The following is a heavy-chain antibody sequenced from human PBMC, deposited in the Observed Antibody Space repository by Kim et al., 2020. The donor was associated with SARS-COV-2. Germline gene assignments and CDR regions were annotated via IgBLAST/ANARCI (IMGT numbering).Heavy chain of an antibody. CDR1: GFTFTMYS. V-gene: IGHV3-30*04. J-gene: IGHJ4*03. Sequence: GGSLRLSCAASGFTFTMYSMHWVRQAPGKGLEWVAFISFDGSNTDYADSVKGLFTVSRDSSKNTVFLEMSRLRLADTALYFCARDPIYASGRGYFDSWG. D-gene: IGHD6-19*01. CDR3: ARDPIYASGRGYFDS. CDR2: ISFDGSNT.